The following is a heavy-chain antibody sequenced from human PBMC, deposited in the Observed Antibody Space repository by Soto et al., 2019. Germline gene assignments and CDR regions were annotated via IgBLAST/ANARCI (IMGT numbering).Heavy chain of an antibody. CDR2: IIPIFGTA. V-gene: IGHV1-69*13. J-gene: IGHJ4*02. CDR3: ARGTTAVGAFDY. D-gene: IGHD2-21*02. Sequence: SVKVSCKASGGTFSSYAISWVRQAPGQGLEWVGGIIPIFGTANYAQKFQGRVTITADESTSTAYMELSSLRSEDTAVYYCARGTTAVGAFDYWGQGTLVTVSS. CDR1: GGTFSSYA.